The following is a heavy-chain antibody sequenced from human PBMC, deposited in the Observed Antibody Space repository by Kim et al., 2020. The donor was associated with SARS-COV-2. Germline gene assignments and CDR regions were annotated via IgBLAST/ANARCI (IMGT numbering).Heavy chain of an antibody. J-gene: IGHJ4*02. CDR1: GFTFTTYT. V-gene: IGHV3-23*01. CDR3: AKELRVTTKATGWDYFDS. Sequence: GGSLRLSCMASGFTFTTYTMNWVRQAPGKGLEWVAVISGGGGSRYYADAVKGRFTISRDSSKNTLYLQMNSLRVEDTAVYYCAKELRVTTKATGWDYFDSWGQGTPVTVSS. D-gene: IGHD4-17*01. CDR2: ISGGGGSR.